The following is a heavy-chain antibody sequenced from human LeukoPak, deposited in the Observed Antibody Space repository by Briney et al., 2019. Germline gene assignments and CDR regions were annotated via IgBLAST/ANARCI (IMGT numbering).Heavy chain of an antibody. D-gene: IGHD4-17*01. CDR2: IYYSGST. V-gene: IGHV4-38-2*01. Sequence: GSLRLSCAASGFTFSSYAMSWIRQPPGKGLEWIGSIYYSGSTYYNPSLKSRVTISVDTSKNQFSLKLSSVTAADTAVYYCASLSVTLDAFDIWGQGTMVTVSS. CDR3: ASLSVTLDAFDI. CDR1: GFTFSSYA. J-gene: IGHJ3*02.